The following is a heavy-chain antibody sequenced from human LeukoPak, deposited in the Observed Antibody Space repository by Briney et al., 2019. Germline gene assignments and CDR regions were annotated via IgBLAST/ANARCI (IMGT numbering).Heavy chain of an antibody. CDR1: GYTFTGYY. CDR2: INPNSGGT. J-gene: IGHJ6*02. Sequence: ASVKVSCKASGYTFTGYYMHWVRQAPGQGLEWMGWINPNSGGTNYAQKFQGRVTMTRDTSISTAYMELSRLSSDDTAVYYCAREPVVVVAATQGLLRYGMDVWGQGTTVTVSS. V-gene: IGHV1-2*02. CDR3: AREPVVVVAATQGLLRYGMDV. D-gene: IGHD2-15*01.